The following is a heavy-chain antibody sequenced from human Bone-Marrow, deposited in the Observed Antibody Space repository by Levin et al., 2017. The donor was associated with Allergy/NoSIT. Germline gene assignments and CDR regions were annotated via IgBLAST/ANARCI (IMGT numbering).Heavy chain of an antibody. V-gene: IGHV4-61*08. CDR3: ARDYYGSVNYWVALDV. CDR2: MSSSGKT. CDR1: GDSVNSDVYY. Sequence: SQTLSLTCTVSGDSVNSDVYYWNWIRQPPGKALAWIGYMSSSGKTKYSPSLKSRLMMSVDTSKDQLSLRLSSVTAADTAVYFCARDYYGSVNYWVALDVWGQGTMVTVSS. D-gene: IGHD3-10*01. J-gene: IGHJ3*01.